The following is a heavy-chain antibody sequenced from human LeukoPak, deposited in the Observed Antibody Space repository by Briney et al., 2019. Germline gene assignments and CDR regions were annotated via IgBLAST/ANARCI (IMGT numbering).Heavy chain of an antibody. CDR1: GYSFTSYG. J-gene: IGHJ4*02. D-gene: IGHD3-9*01. V-gene: IGHV1-18*01. CDR3: ARGSGLRYFDWLFYFDY. Sequence: ASVKVSCKASGYSFTSYGISWVRQAPGQGLEWMGWISAYNGNTNYAQKLQGRVTLTTDTSTSTAYMELSRLRSDDTAVYYCARGSGLRYFDWLFYFDYWGQGTLVTVSS. CDR2: ISAYNGNT.